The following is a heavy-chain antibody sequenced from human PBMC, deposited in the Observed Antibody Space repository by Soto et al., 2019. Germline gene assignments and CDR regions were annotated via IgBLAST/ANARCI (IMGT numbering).Heavy chain of an antibody. Sequence: GASVKVSCKASGYTFTSYGISWVRQAPGQGLEWMGWISAYNGSTNYAQKFQGRVTMTTDESTSTAYMELSSLRSEDTAVYYCARGYSGSGSYYPHDYWGQGTLVTVSS. J-gene: IGHJ4*02. CDR2: ISAYNGST. CDR1: GYTFTSYG. V-gene: IGHV1-18*01. CDR3: ARGYSGSGSYYPHDY. D-gene: IGHD3-10*01.